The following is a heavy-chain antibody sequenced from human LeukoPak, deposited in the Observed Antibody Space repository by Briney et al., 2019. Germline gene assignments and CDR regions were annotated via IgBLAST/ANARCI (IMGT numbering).Heavy chain of an antibody. Sequence: ASVKVSCKASGYTFTSNYIHWVRQAPGQGLEWMGMIYPRDGSTSYAQKFQGRVTVTRDTSTSTVHMELSGLRSEDTAVYYCARDQEGFDYWGQGTLVIVSS. CDR3: ARDQEGFDY. V-gene: IGHV1-46*01. CDR2: IYPRDGST. CDR1: GYTFTSNY. J-gene: IGHJ4*02.